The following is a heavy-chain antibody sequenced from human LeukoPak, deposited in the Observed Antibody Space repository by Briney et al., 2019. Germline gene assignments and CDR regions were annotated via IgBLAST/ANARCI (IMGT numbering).Heavy chain of an antibody. V-gene: IGHV3-15*07. CDR1: GFTFSDAW. J-gene: IGHJ4*02. CDR3: TTGNWGPY. CDR2: IKRKTDAGTT. Sequence: PGGSLRLSCAASGFTFSDAWMNWVRQAPGKGLEWVGRIKRKTDAGTTDYAAPVKGRFTISRDDSKNTLYLQMNSLKTEDTAVYYCTTGNWGPYWGQGTLVTVSS. D-gene: IGHD7-27*01.